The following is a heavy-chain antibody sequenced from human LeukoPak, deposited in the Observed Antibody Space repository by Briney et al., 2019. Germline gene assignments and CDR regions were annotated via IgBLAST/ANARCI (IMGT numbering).Heavy chain of an antibody. J-gene: IGHJ4*02. V-gene: IGHV3-48*03. Sequence: PGGSLRLSCAASGFTFSSYEMNWVRQAPGKGLEWVSYISSSGSTIYYADSVKGRFTISRDNAKNSLYLQMNSLRAEDTAVYYCAKDQDGDLPDYWGQGTLVTVSS. CDR1: GFTFSSYE. CDR2: ISSSGSTI. CDR3: AKDQDGDLPDY. D-gene: IGHD4-17*01.